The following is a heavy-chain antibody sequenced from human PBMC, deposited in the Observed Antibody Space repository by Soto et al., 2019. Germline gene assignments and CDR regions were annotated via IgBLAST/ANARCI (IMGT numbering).Heavy chain of an antibody. D-gene: IGHD1-26*01. V-gene: IGHV3-30-3*01. CDR1: GFTFSIYA. Sequence: HPGGSLRLSCAASGFTFSIYAMHWVRQAPGKGLEWVALISYDGSNKYYADSVKGRFTLSRDNPKNTLYLQMNSLRPEATAVYYSEDILGGSFAFDIWGQGTMVTVSS. CDR2: ISYDGSNK. CDR3: EDILGGSFAFDI. J-gene: IGHJ3*02.